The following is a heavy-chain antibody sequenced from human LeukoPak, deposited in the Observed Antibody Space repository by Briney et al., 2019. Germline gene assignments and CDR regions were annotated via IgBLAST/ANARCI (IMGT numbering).Heavy chain of an antibody. Sequence: GASVKVPCKASGGTFSSYAISWVRQAPGQGLEWMGGIIPIFGTANYAQKFQGRVTITADESTSTAYMELSSLRSEDTAVYYCARGGSGSSSLSYPGTLYYWGQGTLVTVSS. D-gene: IGHD3-10*01. CDR3: ARGGSGSSSLSYPGTLYY. CDR1: GGTFSSYA. CDR2: IIPIFGTA. J-gene: IGHJ4*02. V-gene: IGHV1-69*01.